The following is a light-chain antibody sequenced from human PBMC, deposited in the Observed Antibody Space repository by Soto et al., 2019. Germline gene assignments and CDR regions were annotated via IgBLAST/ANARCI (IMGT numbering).Light chain of an antibody. V-gene: IGLV2-18*01. CDR1: STDFVSSNR. CDR2: EVS. CDR3: SLYTSENAYV. Sequence: QSALTQPPSVSGSPGQSVTISCTETSTDFVSSNRVSWYQQPPGTAPKLMIYEVSKRPSGVPDRFSGSKSGNTASLTISGLQAADEADYDCSLYTSENAYVFGPGTKLSVL. J-gene: IGLJ1*01.